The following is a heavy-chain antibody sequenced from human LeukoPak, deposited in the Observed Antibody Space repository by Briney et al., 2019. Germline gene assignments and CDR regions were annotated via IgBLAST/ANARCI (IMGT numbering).Heavy chain of an antibody. CDR2: LYNGGGT. CDR1: GFILSSYA. Sequence: PGGSLRLSCAASGFILSSYAMTWVRQAPGKGLEWVSVLYNGGGTYYADSVKGRFTISRDNSKNTLYLQMNSLRAEDTAVYYCAGSGHPDNHYYYYYMDVWGKGTTVTVSS. CDR3: AGSGHPDNHYYYYYMDV. D-gene: IGHD3-10*01. V-gene: IGHV3-66*02. J-gene: IGHJ6*03.